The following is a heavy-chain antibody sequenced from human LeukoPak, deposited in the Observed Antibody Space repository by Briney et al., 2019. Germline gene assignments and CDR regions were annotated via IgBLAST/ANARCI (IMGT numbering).Heavy chain of an antibody. CDR1: GFIFSSYW. Sequence: PGGSLRLSCAASGFIFSSYWMTWVCQAPGMGLEWVANIRQDGSEKYYVDSVQGRFTISRDNAKNSLYLQMNSLRAEDTAVYYCARVRTEWYLDLWGRGTLVTVSS. CDR2: IRQDGSEK. D-gene: IGHD2-8*02. V-gene: IGHV3-7*01. CDR3: ARVRTEWYLDL. J-gene: IGHJ2*01.